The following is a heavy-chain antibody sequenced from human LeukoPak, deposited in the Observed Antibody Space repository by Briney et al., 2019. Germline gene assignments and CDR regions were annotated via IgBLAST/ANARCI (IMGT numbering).Heavy chain of an antibody. CDR2: IYPGDSET. CDR3: ARRRDYSGSYNSLFDS. Sequence: GESLKISCKGSGYSFISYWIAWVRQMPGKGLEWMGIIYPGDSETRYSPSFQGQVTISADKSISTAYLQWTSLKASDTAIYYCARRRDYSGSYNSLFDSWGQGTLVTVSS. D-gene: IGHD1-26*01. J-gene: IGHJ4*02. V-gene: IGHV5-51*01. CDR1: GYSFISYW.